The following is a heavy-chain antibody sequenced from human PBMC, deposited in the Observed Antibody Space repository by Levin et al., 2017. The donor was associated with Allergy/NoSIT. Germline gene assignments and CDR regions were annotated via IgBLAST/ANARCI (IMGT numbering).Heavy chain of an antibody. J-gene: IGHJ3*02. CDR1: GFTFSSYG. CDR2: ISYDGSNK. Sequence: GGSLRLSCAASGFTFSSYGMHWVRQAPGKGLEWVAVISYDGSNKYYADSVKGRFTISRDNSKNTLYLQMNSLRAEDTAVYYCAKQGGSGWVFDAFDIWGQGTMVTVSS. CDR3: AKQGGSGWVFDAFDI. D-gene: IGHD6-19*01. V-gene: IGHV3-30*18.